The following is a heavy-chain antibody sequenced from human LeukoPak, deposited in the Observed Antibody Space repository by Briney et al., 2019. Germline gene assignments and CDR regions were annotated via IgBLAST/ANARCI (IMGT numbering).Heavy chain of an antibody. Sequence: VASVKVSCKASSYTFTSYGISWVRQAPGQGLEWMGWISAYNGNTNYAQKLQGRVTITRDTSASTAYMELSSLRSEDMAVYYCARYTEGYFDYWGQGTLVTVSS. J-gene: IGHJ4*02. CDR1: SYTFTSYG. CDR3: ARYTEGYFDY. V-gene: IGHV1-18*03. CDR2: ISAYNGNT.